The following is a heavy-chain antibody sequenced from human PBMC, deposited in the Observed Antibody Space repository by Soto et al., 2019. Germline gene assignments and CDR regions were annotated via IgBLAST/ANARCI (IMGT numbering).Heavy chain of an antibody. J-gene: IGHJ4*02. V-gene: IGHV4-30-4*01. D-gene: IGHD7-27*01. CDR2: IYDGGRT. CDR1: GGSISTVDYW. CDR3: ARGPSGDKVDS. Sequence: QVQLQESGPGLVKPSQTLSLTCTVSGGSISTVDYWWSWIRQSPDMGMEWIGHIYDGGRTYNNPSLASRVTMSVDTSKSQRSLTLSSVSAADTAVYYCARGPSGDKVDSWGQGTLVTVSS.